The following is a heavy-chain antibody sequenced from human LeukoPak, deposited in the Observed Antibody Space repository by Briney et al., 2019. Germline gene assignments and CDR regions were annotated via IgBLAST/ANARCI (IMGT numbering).Heavy chain of an antibody. D-gene: IGHD6-13*01. CDR3: ARVSSSWYQDWYFDL. Sequence: SETLSLTCAVSGDSITSSNWWSWVRQPPEKGLEWIGEIYHSGSTNYNPSLKSRVTISVDKSKNQFSLEVNSVTAADTAVYYCARVSSSWYQDWYFDLWGRGTLVTVSS. CDR1: GDSITSSNW. CDR2: IYHSGST. V-gene: IGHV4-4*02. J-gene: IGHJ2*01.